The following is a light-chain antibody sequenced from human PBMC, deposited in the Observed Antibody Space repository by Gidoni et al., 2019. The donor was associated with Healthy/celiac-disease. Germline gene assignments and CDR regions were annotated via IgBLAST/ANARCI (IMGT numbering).Light chain of an antibody. J-gene: IGKJ1*01. V-gene: IGKV3-11*01. CDR3: QQRNPRT. CDR2: DAS. CDR1: QSVSSY. Sequence: EIVLTQSPATLSLSPGERATLSCRASQSVSSYLAWYQQKPGQAPRLLIYDASNRATGIPARFSGSWSGTDFTLTISILEPEDFAVYYCQQRNPRTFGQXTKVEIK.